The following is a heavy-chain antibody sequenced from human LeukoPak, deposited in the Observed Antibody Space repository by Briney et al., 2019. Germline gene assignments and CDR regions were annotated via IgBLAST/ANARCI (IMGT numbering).Heavy chain of an antibody. D-gene: IGHD1-26*01. CDR3: ARDGREPD. V-gene: IGHV4-39*07. Sequence: SETLSLTCTVSGGSISSSSYYWGWIRQPPGKGLEWIGSIYYSGSTYYNPSLKSRVTISVDTSKNQFSLKLSSVTAADTAVYYCARDGREPDWGQGTLVTVSS. CDR1: GGSISSSSYY. J-gene: IGHJ4*02. CDR2: IYYSGST.